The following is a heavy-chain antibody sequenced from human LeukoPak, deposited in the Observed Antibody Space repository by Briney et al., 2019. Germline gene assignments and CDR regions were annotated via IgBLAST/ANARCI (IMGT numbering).Heavy chain of an antibody. CDR3: AKHPHWGGGAFDF. V-gene: IGHV3-23*01. CDR1: GFTFSSYA. D-gene: IGHD7-27*01. Sequence: QPGGSLRLSCAASGFTFSSYAMSWVRQAPGKGLEWVSGISGSDGSTYYADSAKGRFTISRDNSRGTLYLQMNSLRADDTAVYYCAKHPHWGGGAFDFWGPGTMVTVSS. J-gene: IGHJ3*01. CDR2: ISGSDGST.